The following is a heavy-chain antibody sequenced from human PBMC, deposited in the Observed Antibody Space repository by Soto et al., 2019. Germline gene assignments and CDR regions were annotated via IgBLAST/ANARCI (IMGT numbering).Heavy chain of an antibody. Sequence: QVQLQESGPGLVKPSQTLSLTCTVSGGSISSGDYYWSWIRQPPGKCLEWIGYIYYSGSTYYNPSLKSRVTISVDPSKNQFSLKLSSVTAADTAVYYCARAQFDILTTTYYYYGMDVWGQGTTVTVSS. J-gene: IGHJ6*02. CDR2: IYYSGST. D-gene: IGHD3-9*01. CDR1: GGSISSGDYY. CDR3: ARAQFDILTTTYYYYGMDV. V-gene: IGHV4-30-4*01.